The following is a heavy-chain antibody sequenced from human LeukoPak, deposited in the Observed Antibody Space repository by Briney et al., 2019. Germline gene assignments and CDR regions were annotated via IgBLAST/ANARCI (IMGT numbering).Heavy chain of an antibody. CDR2: IYYSGST. CDR1: GGSISSYY. V-gene: IGHV4-59*01. J-gene: IGHJ5*02. CDR3: ARESSSWYSGWFDP. D-gene: IGHD6-13*01. Sequence: SETLSLTCTVSGGSISSYYWGWIRQPPGKGLEWIGYIYYSGSTNYNPSLKSRVTISVDTSKNQFSLKLSSVTAADTAVYYCARESSSWYSGWFDPWGQGTLVTVSS.